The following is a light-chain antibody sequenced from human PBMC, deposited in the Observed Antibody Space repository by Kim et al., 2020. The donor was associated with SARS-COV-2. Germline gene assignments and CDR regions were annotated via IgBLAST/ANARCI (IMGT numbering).Light chain of an antibody. V-gene: IGKV3-20*01. CDR1: QSVSNNC. Sequence: ENVFTQSPGTLSLSPGERATLSCRASQSVSNNCLAWYQQKPGQAPGLLIYGTSSRATGIPDRFSGSGSGTDFTLTISRLESEDFAVYFCQQCRSAPLTFGGGTKVDIK. CDR2: GTS. CDR3: QQCRSAPLT. J-gene: IGKJ4*01.